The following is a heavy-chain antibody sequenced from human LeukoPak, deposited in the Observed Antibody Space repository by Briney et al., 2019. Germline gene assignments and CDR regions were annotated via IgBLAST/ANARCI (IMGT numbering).Heavy chain of an antibody. CDR1: GGSISSGDYY. V-gene: IGHV4-30-4*08. CDR3: ARAPTRNWFDP. Sequence: PSETLSLTXTVSGGSISSGDYYWSWIRQPPGQGLEWIGYIYYSGSTYYNPSLKSRVTISVDTSKNQFSLKLSSVTAADTAVYYCARAPTRNWFDPWGQGTLVTVSS. J-gene: IGHJ5*02. CDR2: IYYSGST.